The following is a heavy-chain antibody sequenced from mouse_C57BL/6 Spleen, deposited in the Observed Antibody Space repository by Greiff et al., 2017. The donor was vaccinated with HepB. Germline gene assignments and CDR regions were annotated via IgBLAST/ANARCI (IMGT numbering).Heavy chain of an antibody. Sequence: ESGPGLVKPSQSLSLTCSVTGYSITSGYYWNWIRQFPGNKLEWMGYISYDGSNNYNPSLKNRISITRDTSKNQFFLKLNSVTTEDTATYYCARDHYYDYPDWYFDVWGTGTTVTVSS. J-gene: IGHJ1*03. V-gene: IGHV3-6*01. CDR2: ISYDGSN. CDR1: GYSITSGYY. D-gene: IGHD2-4*01. CDR3: ARDHYYDYPDWYFDV.